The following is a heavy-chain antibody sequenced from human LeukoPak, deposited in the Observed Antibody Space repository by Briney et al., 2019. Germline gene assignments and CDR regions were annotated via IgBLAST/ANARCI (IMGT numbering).Heavy chain of an antibody. CDR2: IYYSGST. V-gene: IGHV4-59*01. CDR1: GGSISSYY. J-gene: IGHJ3*02. D-gene: IGHD6-19*01. Sequence: SETLSLTCTVSGGSISSYYWSWIRQPPGKGLEWTGYIYYSGSTNYNPSLKSRVTISVDTSKNQFSLKLSSVTAADTAVYYCARGRSSGWNDAFDIWGQGTMVTVSS. CDR3: ARGRSSGWNDAFDI.